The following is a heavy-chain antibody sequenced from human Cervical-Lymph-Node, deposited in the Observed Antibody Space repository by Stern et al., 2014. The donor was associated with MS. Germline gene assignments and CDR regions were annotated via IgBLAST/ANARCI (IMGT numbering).Heavy chain of an antibody. D-gene: IGHD1-7*01. J-gene: IGHJ4*02. CDR3: ARGPRT. CDR2: MNPISGAT. Sequence: VQLVQSGAEVKKPGASVKVSCKASGYTFTNYDINWVRQATGQGLAWMGWMNPISGATGYGQKFQSRVTMNRNTPISTDYKVRPSLRSEDTAVYYCARGPRTWGRGTLVTVSS. CDR1: GYTFTNYD. V-gene: IGHV1-8*01.